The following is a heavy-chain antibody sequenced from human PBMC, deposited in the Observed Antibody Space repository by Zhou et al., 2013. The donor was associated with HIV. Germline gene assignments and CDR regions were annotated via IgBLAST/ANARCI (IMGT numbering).Heavy chain of an antibody. J-gene: IGHJ4*02. CDR2: INPNSGGT. CDR1: GYTFTGYY. CDR3: ARAVCETAYCSTGNWVFDY. Sequence: QVQLEQSGAEEKKPGASVKVSCKASGYTFTGYYMHWVRQAPGQGLEWMGWINPNSGGTNYAQKFQGRVTMTRDTSISTVYMDLRRLRSDDTAVYYCARAVCETAYCSTGNWVFDYWAREPWSPSPQ. V-gene: IGHV1-2*02. D-gene: IGHD2-2*01.